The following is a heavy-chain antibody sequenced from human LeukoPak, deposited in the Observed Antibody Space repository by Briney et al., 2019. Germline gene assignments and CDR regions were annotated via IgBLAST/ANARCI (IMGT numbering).Heavy chain of an antibody. CDR2: ISSSSTYK. V-gene: IGHV3-21*01. CDR3: ARCPSGSVTTCFGAFDI. Sequence: GGSLRLSCAASGFTFSSYSMNWVRQAPGKGLEWVSYISSSSTYKYYADSVKGRFTISRDNAKNSLYLQMNSLRAEDTAVYYCARCPSGSVTTCFGAFDIWGQGTMVTVSS. CDR1: GFTFSSYS. J-gene: IGHJ3*02. D-gene: IGHD3-10*01.